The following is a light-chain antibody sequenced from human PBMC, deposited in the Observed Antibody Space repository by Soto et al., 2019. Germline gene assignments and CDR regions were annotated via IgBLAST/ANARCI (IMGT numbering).Light chain of an antibody. CDR3: QQYNNWLPLT. CDR2: GAS. J-gene: IGKJ4*01. CDR1: QSVSSN. V-gene: IGKV3-15*01. Sequence: EIVMTQSPATLSVSPGDRATLSCRASQSVSSNLAWYQQKAGQAPRLLIYGASTRATGIPARFSGSGSGTEFTLTISSLQSEDFAVYYCQQYNNWLPLTFGGGTKVEIK.